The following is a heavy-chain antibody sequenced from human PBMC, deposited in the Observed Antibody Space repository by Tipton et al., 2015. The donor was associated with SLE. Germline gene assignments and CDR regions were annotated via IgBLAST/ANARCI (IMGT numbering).Heavy chain of an antibody. CDR1: GYSISSGYY. Sequence: TLSLTCAVSGYSISSGYYWGWIRQPPGKRPEWIGSIYRSGCTYYNPSLKSRVTISVDTPKNQFSLKLSSVTAADTAVYYCARRDRYYDFWSIPGYFDYWGQGTLVTVSS. CDR3: ARRDRYYDFWSIPGYFDY. D-gene: IGHD3-3*01. CDR2: IYRSGCT. V-gene: IGHV4-38-2*01. J-gene: IGHJ4*02.